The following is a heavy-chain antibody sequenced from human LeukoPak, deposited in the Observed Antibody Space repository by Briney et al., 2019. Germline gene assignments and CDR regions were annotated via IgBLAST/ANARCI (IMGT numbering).Heavy chain of an antibody. D-gene: IGHD4-17*01. CDR1: GFTFSSYS. V-gene: IGHV3-21*01. CDR3: VRDPVPHRLYGHFDY. Sequence: QTGGSLRLSCAASGFTFSSYSMNWVRQAPGKGLEWVSSISRSSSYIYYEDSVKGRFTISRDNAKNSLYLQMNSLRAEDTAVYYCVRDPVPHRLYGHFDYWGQGTLVTVSS. J-gene: IGHJ4*02. CDR2: ISRSSSYI.